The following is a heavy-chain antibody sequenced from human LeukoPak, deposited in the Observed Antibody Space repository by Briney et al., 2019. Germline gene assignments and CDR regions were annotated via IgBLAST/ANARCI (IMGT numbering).Heavy chain of an antibody. CDR1: GFTFSSYG. Sequence: GGSLRLSCAASGFTFSSYGMHWVRQAPGKGLEWVAFIRYDGSNKYYADSVKGRFTISRGNSKNTLYLQMNSLRAEDTAVYYCAKDRLVSYSGSYIDYWGQGTLVTVSS. D-gene: IGHD6-6*01. CDR3: AKDRLVSYSGSYIDY. CDR2: IRYDGSNK. J-gene: IGHJ4*02. V-gene: IGHV3-30*02.